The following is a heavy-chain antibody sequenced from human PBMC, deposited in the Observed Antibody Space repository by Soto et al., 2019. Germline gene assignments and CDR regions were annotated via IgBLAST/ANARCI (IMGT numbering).Heavy chain of an antibody. V-gene: IGHV4-59*01. CDR2: IYYSGST. CDR1: GGSISSYY. D-gene: IGHD2-2*01. J-gene: IGHJ5*02. Sequence: QVQLQESGPGLVKPSETLSLTCTVSGGSISSYYWSWIRQPPGKGLEWIGYIYYSGSTNYNPSLTSRVTISVDTSKNQFSLKLSSVTAADTAVYYCARVKGRVVPAAMHHWGQGTLVTVSS. CDR3: ARVKGRVVPAAMHH.